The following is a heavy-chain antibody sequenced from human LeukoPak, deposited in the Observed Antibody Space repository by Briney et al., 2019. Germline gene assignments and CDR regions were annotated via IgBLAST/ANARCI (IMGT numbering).Heavy chain of an antibody. CDR1: GFTFGDSA. D-gene: IGHD3-10*01. J-gene: IGHJ4*02. CDR3: AKGYYGSGSYGWFDY. V-gene: IGHV3-23*01. CDR2: ISGSGDRT. Sequence: PGGSLRLSCTASGFTFGDSAMSWVRQAPGKGLEWVSTISGSGDRTYYADSVKGQFTISRDNSKNTLFLHMNSLRAEDTAVYSCAKGYYGSGSYGWFDYWGQGTLVTVSS.